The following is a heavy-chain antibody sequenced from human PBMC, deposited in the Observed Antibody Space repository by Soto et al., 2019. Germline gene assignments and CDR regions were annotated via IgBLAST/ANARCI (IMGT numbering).Heavy chain of an antibody. CDR1: GFTFSSYG. V-gene: IGHV3-30*18. CDR2: ISYDGSNK. CDR3: AKDLIYYDSSGQDY. Sequence: GGSLRLSCAASGFTFSSYGMHWVRQAPGKGLEWVAVISYDGSNKYYADSVKGRFTISRDNSKNTLYLQMNSLRAEDTAVYYCAKDLIYYDSSGQDYWGQGTLVTVSS. J-gene: IGHJ4*02. D-gene: IGHD3-22*01.